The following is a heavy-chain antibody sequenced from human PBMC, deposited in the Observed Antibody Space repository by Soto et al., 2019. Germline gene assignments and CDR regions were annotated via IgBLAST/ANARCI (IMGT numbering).Heavy chain of an antibody. D-gene: IGHD2-15*01. CDR1: GYSFTSYW. V-gene: IGHV5-51*01. Sequence: EVQLVQSGAEVKKPGESLKISCKGSGYSFTSYWIGWVRQMPGKGLEWMGIIYPGDSDTRYSPSFQGPVTISADKSISTAYLQWSSLKASDTAMYYCARIRGGSYHLLGWDTTPTLDYWGQGTLVTVSS. J-gene: IGHJ4*02. CDR3: ARIRGGSYHLLGWDTTPTLDY. CDR2: IYPGDSDT.